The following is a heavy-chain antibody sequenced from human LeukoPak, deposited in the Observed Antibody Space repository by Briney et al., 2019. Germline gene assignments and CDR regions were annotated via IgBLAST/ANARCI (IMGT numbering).Heavy chain of an antibody. J-gene: IGHJ4*02. V-gene: IGHV4-38-2*01. Sequence: SETLSLTCAVSGYSISSGYYWGWIRQPPGKGLEWIGSIYHSGSTYYNPSLKSRVTISVDTSKNQFSLKLSSVTAADTAVYYCASDVYNPPDYWGQGTLVTVSS. D-gene: IGHD1-1*01. CDR1: GYSISSGYY. CDR2: IYHSGST. CDR3: ASDVYNPPDY.